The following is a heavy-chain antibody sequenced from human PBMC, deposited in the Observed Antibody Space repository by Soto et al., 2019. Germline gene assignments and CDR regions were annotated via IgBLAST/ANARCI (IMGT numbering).Heavy chain of an antibody. D-gene: IGHD3-9*01. V-gene: IGHV6-1*01. CDR3: ASSPGYDILTGYPYNWFDP. CDR2: TYYRSKWYN. Sequence: SQTLSLTCAISGDSVSSNSAAWNWIRQSPSRGLEWLGRTYYRSKWYNDYAVSVKSRITINPDTSKNQFSLQLNSVTPEDTAVYYCASSPGYDILTGYPYNWFDPWGQGTLVTVSS. CDR1: GDSVSSNSAA. J-gene: IGHJ5*02.